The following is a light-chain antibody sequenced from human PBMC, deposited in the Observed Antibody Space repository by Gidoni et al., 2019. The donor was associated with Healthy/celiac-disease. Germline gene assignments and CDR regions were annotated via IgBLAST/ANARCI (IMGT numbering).Light chain of an antibody. CDR1: KLGDKY. CDR2: QDS. J-gene: IGLJ2*01. Sequence: SYELTQPPSVSVSPGQTASITRSGDKLGDKYACWYQQKPGQSPVLVIYQDSKRPSGISERFSGSNSGNTATLTISGTQAMDEADYYCQAWDSRVFGGGTKLTVL. CDR3: QAWDSRV. V-gene: IGLV3-1*01.